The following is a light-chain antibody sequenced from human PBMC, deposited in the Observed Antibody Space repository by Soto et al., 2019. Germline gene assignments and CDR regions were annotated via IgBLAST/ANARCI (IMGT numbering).Light chain of an antibody. V-gene: IGKV3-15*01. CDR3: HQYNSWPQT. CDR1: QSVSGN. J-gene: IGKJ1*01. Sequence: EIVMTQSPATLSVSPGERATLSCRASQSVSGNLAWYQQKPGQAPRLLIYGASTRATSIPARFSGSRSGTEFTLTISSPQSEDFAVYYCHQYNSWPQTFGQGTKVEF. CDR2: GAS.